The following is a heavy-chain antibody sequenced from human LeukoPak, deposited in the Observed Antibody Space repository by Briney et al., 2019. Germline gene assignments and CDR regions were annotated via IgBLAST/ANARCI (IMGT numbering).Heavy chain of an antibody. CDR2: ISSSGSTI. V-gene: IGHV3-48*03. Sequence: QAGGSLRLSCAASGFTFSSYDMSWVRQAPGKGLEWVSYISSSGSTIYYADSVKGRFTISRDNAKNSLYLQMNSLRAEDTAVYYCAREARGLDYWGQGTLVTVSS. J-gene: IGHJ4*01. CDR1: GFTFSSYD. CDR3: AREARGLDY.